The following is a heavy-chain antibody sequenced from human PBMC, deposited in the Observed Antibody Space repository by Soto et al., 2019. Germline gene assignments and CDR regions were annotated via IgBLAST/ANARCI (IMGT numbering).Heavy chain of an antibody. CDR3: ARGKQLPTYFDF. D-gene: IGHD5-18*01. V-gene: IGHV5-51*01. J-gene: IGHJ4*02. CDR1: GYTFRDYW. Sequence: LGESLKISCKGSGYTFRDYWIAWVRQMPGKSLECMGIIYPGDSDTRYSPSFQGQVIISADKSLSTAYLQWSSLEASDTAIYYCARGKQLPTYFDFWGQGTLVTVSS. CDR2: IYPGDSDT.